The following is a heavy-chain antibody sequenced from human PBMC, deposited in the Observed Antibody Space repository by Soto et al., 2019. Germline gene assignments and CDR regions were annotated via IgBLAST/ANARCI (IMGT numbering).Heavy chain of an antibody. CDR3: ACDVRERGKFGVDY. D-gene: IGHD7-27*01. Sequence: QVQLVESGGGVVQPGTSLRLSCAASGFSFNTYCMRWVRQAPGKGLGWVAVRWYDGNNRWYANSVEGRFTISRDNSKNTLYLQMKSLGDEDTAMSYCACDVRERGKFGVDYWGQGTPVTVSS. V-gene: IGHV3-33*01. J-gene: IGHJ4*02. CDR2: RWYDGNNR. CDR1: GFSFNTYC.